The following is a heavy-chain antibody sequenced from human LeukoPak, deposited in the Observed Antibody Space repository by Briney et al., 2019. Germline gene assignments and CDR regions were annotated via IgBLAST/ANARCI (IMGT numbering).Heavy chain of an antibody. CDR2: INSDGSAT. V-gene: IGHV3-74*03. CDR1: GFIFSNYW. Sequence: GGSLRLSCAASGFIFSNYWMHWVRQAPGKGLVWASRINSDGSATTYADSVKGRFTVSRDNAKNTVYLQMNSLGAEDTAVYYCARGTAGAFDLWGRGTRVTVSS. D-gene: IGHD6-13*01. J-gene: IGHJ3*01. CDR3: ARGTAGAFDL.